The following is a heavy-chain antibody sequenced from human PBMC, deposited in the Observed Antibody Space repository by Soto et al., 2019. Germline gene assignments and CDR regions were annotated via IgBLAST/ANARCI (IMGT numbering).Heavy chain of an antibody. CDR1: GGSISSYY. V-gene: IGHV4-59*01. D-gene: IGHD3-3*01. J-gene: IGHJ4*02. CDR2: IYYSGST. Sequence: PSETLSLTCTVSGGSISSYYWSWIRQPPGKGLEWIGYIYYSGSTNYNPSLKSRVTISVDTSKNQFSLKLSSVTAADTAVYYCARVNDFWSGYPALFDYWGQGTLVTVSS. CDR3: ARVNDFWSGYPALFDY.